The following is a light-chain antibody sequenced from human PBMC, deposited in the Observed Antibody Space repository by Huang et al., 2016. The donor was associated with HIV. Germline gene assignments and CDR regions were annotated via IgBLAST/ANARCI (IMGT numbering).Light chain of an antibody. CDR1: QSVSSY. J-gene: IGKJ1*01. CDR3: QQRSNWPRT. V-gene: IGKV3-11*01. Sequence: ELVLTQSPATLSLSPGERATLSCRASQSVSSYLAGYQQKPGQAPRLLIYDASSRATGIPARFSGSGYGTDVTLTISSREPEDFAVYYCQQRSNWPRTFGQGTKVEIK. CDR2: DAS.